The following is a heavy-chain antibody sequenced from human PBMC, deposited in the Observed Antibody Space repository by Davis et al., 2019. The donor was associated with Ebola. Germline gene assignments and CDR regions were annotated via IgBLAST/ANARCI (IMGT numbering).Heavy chain of an antibody. D-gene: IGHD4-23*01. Sequence: PGGSLRLSCAASGFTFDDYAMHWVRQAPGKGLEWVSGISWNSGSIGYADSVKGRFTISRDNAKNSLYLQMNSLRAEDTALYYCAKAINGGYGAFDIWGQGTMVTVSS. J-gene: IGHJ3*02. CDR2: ISWNSGSI. V-gene: IGHV3-9*01. CDR3: AKAINGGYGAFDI. CDR1: GFTFDDYA.